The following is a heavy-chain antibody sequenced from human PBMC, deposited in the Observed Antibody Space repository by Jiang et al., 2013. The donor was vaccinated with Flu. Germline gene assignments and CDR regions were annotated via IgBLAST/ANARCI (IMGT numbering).Heavy chain of an antibody. CDR3: ARDLGWDYYDSSGYYFDY. V-gene: IGHV3-30-3*01. J-gene: IGHJ4*02. CDR1: FSSYA. D-gene: IGHD3-22*01. CDR2: ISYDGSNK. Sequence: FSSYAMHWVRQAPGKGLEWVAVISYDGSNKYYADSVKGRFTISRDNSKNTLYLQMNSLRAEDTAVYYCARDLGWDYYDSSGYYFDYWGQGTLVTVSS.